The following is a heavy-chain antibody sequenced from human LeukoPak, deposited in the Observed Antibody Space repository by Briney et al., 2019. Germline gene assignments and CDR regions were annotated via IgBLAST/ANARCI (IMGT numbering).Heavy chain of an antibody. V-gene: IGHV1-69*13. CDR2: IIPIFGTA. CDR1: GGTFSSYA. J-gene: IGHJ6*03. Sequence: GASVKVSCKASGGTFSSYAISWVRQAPGQGLEWMGGIIPIFGTANYAQKFQGRVTITADESTSTAYMELSSLRSEDTAVYYCARDPLASGWVLGYMDVWGKGTTVTISS. D-gene: IGHD3-16*01. CDR3: ARDPLASGWVLGYMDV.